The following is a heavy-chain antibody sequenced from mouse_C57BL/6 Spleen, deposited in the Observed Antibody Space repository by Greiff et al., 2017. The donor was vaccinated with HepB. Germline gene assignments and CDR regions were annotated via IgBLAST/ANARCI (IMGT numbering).Heavy chain of an antibody. V-gene: IGHV7-3*01. CDR2: IRNKANGYTT. CDR3: ARSQDGYGYFDV. Sequence: EVKLMESGGGLVQPGGSLSLSCAASGFTFTDYYMSWVRQPPGKALEWLGFIRNKANGYTTEYSASVKGRFTISRDNSQSILYLQMNALRAEDSATYYCARSQDGYGYFDVWGTGTTVTVSS. D-gene: IGHD2-3*01. J-gene: IGHJ1*03. CDR1: GFTFTDYY.